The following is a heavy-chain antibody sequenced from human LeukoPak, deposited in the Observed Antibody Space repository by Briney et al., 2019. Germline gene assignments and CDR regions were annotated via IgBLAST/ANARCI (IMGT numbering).Heavy chain of an antibody. Sequence: ASVKVSCKASGYTFTSYGISWVRQAPGQGLEWMGWISAYNGNTNYAQKLQGRVTMTTDTPTSTAYMELRSLRSDDTAVYYCARDSTEPDPSTVTRGNWFDPWGQGTLVTVSS. CDR1: GYTFTSYG. V-gene: IGHV1-18*01. J-gene: IGHJ5*02. CDR2: ISAYNGNT. CDR3: ARDSTEPDPSTVTRGNWFDP. D-gene: IGHD4-17*01.